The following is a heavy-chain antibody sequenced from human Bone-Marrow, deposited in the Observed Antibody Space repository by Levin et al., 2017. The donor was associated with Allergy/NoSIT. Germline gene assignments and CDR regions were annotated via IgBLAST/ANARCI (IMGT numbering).Heavy chain of an antibody. Sequence: ASVKVSCKASGYTFTGYYMHWVRQAPGQGLEWMGWINPNSGGTNYAQKFQGRVTMTRDTSISTAYMELSRLRSDDTAVYYCARDLSSGWYPVDLDYWGQGTLVTVSS. CDR1: GYTFTGYY. J-gene: IGHJ4*02. D-gene: IGHD6-19*01. CDR2: INPNSGGT. V-gene: IGHV1-2*02. CDR3: ARDLSSGWYPVDLDY.